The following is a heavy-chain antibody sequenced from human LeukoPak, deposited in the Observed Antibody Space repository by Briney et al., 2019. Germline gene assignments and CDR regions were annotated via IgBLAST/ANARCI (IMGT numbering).Heavy chain of an antibody. CDR1: GFTFSSYA. J-gene: IGHJ4*02. CDR3: AKAAEANMIVVVHFDY. D-gene: IGHD3-22*01. V-gene: IGHV3-23*01. CDR2: ISGSGGST. Sequence: GGSLRLSCAASGFTFSSYAMSWVHQAPGKGLEWVSAISGSGGSTYYADSVKGRFTISRDNSKNTLYLQMNSLRAEDTAVYYCAKAAEANMIVVVHFDYWGQGTLVTVSS.